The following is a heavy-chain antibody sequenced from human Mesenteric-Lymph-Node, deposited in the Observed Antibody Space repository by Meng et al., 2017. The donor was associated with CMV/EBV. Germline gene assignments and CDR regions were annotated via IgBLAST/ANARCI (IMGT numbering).Heavy chain of an antibody. V-gene: IGHV3-30*04. D-gene: IGHD6-6*01. CDR1: GFTFSNYA. J-gene: IGHJ4*02. CDR3: ARDERLVPFDC. CDR2: APHDRTYI. Sequence: LSCAASGFTFSNYAMHWVRQAPGRGLEGVAVAPHDRTYIYYADSVKGRFTITRDNSKNTLYLQMNSLRTEDTAIYYCARDERLVPFDCWGQGTLVTVSS.